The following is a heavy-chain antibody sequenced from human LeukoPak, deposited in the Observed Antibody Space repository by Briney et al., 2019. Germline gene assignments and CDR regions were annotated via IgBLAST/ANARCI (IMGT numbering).Heavy chain of an antibody. CDR2: INYSGST. D-gene: IGHD3-10*01. CDR1: GGSISSYY. J-gene: IGHJ4*02. V-gene: IGHV4-59*08. Sequence: PSETLSLTCTVSGGSISSYYWSWIRQPPGKGLEWIGYINYSGSTNYNPSLKSRVTISVDTSKNQFSLKLSSVTAADTAVYYCARLHKEYGSGSYEDYWGQGTLVTVSS. CDR3: ARLHKEYGSGSYEDY.